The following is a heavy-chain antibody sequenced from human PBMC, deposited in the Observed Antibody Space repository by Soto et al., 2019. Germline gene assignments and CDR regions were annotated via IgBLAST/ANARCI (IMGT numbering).Heavy chain of an antibody. V-gene: IGHV4-39*01. CDR2: MFYSGLT. CDR1: GYSVTSSDYY. CDR3: SPLSVSLSGPYGIHV. J-gene: IGHJ6*02. Sequence: SETLSLTCSVSGYSVTSSDYYWAWIRQPPGKGLEWIGSMFYSGLTYYNPSLKSRVTLSVDTSKNQFSVRLNSVTAADTAVYYCSPLSVSLSGPYGIHVWGHGTTVTVSS. D-gene: IGHD2-15*01.